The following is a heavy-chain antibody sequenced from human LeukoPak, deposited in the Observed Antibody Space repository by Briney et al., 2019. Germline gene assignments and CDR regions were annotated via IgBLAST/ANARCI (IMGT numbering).Heavy chain of an antibody. CDR2: INSDGSWT. CDR3: VSFYEAY. D-gene: IGHD2/OR15-2a*01. Sequence: GGSLRLSCAASGNYWMHWVRQAPGKGLVWVSHINSDGSWTSYADSVKGRFTISKDNAKNTVYLQMSNLRAEDTAVYYCVSFYEAYWGRGTLVTVSS. V-gene: IGHV3-74*01. CDR1: GNYW. J-gene: IGHJ4*02.